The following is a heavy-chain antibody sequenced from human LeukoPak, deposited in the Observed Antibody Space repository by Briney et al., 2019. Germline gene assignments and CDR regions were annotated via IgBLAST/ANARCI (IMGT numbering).Heavy chain of an antibody. CDR1: GGTFSSYA. CDR3: AREYCSGGSCHYGMDV. Sequence: SVKVSCKASGGTFSSYAISWVRQAPGQGLEWMGGIIPIFGTANYAQKFQGRVTITADESTSTAYMELSSLRSEDTAVYYCAREYCSGGSCHYGMDVWGQGTTVTVSS. CDR2: IIPIFGTA. D-gene: IGHD2-15*01. V-gene: IGHV1-69*13. J-gene: IGHJ6*02.